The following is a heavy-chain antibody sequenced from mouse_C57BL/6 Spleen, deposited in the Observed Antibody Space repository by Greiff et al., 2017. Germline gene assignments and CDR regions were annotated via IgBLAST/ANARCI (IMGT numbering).Heavy chain of an antibody. V-gene: IGHV5-17*01. Sequence: EVKLQESGGGLVKPGGSLKLSCAASGFTFSDYGMHWVRQAPEKGLEWVAYISSGSSTIYYADTVKGRFTISRDNAKNTLFLQMTSLRSEDTAMYYCARDDDYDDYAMDYWGQGTSVTVSS. J-gene: IGHJ4*01. D-gene: IGHD2-4*01. CDR2: ISSGSSTI. CDR1: GFTFSDYG. CDR3: ARDDDYDDYAMDY.